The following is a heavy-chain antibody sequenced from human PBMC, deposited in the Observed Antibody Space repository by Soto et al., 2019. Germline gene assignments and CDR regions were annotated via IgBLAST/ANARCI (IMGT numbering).Heavy chain of an antibody. D-gene: IGHD5-12*01. Sequence: QVQLVESGGGVVQPGRSLRLSCAASGFTFSSYAMHWVRQAPGKGLEWVAVISYDGSNKYYADSVKGRFTISRDNSKNTLYLLMTSLRAEDTAVYYCARVAVEMATIHVFDYWGQGTLVTVSS. CDR3: ARVAVEMATIHVFDY. CDR2: ISYDGSNK. V-gene: IGHV3-30-3*01. CDR1: GFTFSSYA. J-gene: IGHJ4*02.